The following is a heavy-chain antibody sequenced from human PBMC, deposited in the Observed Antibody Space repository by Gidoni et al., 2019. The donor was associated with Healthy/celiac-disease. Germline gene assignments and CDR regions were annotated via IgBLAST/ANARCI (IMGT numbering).Heavy chain of an antibody. CDR3: AREHGDDYGWGSYRYNYYGMDV. V-gene: IGHV6-1*01. CDR1: GDSVSVNISA. J-gene: IGHJ6*02. D-gene: IGHD3-16*02. CDR2: TYYRSKWYN. Sequence: QVQLQQSRPGLVKPSQTLSLTCSISGDSVSVNISAWHCLSQSPSRGLEWLGRTYYRSKWYNDYAVSVKSRITINPDTSKNQFSLQLNSVTPEDTAVYYCAREHGDDYGWGSYRYNYYGMDVWGQGTTVTVSS.